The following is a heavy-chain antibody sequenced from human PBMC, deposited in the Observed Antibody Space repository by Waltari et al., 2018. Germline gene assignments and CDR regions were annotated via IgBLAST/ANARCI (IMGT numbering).Heavy chain of an antibody. V-gene: IGHV4-39*02. CDR1: GGSISSSSYY. Sequence: QLQLQESGPGLVKPSETLSLTCTVSGGSISSSSYYWGWIRQPPGKGLEWIGSIYYSGITYYNPALNSRVTISVDTSKNQFSLKLSSVTAADTAVYYCAREKLGYFDYWGQGTLVTVSS. CDR2: IYYSGIT. CDR3: AREKLGYFDY. D-gene: IGHD7-27*01. J-gene: IGHJ4*02.